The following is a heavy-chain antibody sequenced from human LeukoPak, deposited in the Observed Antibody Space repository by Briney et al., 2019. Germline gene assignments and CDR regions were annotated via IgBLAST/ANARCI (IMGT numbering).Heavy chain of an antibody. D-gene: IGHD4-17*01. CDR1: GFTFSSYG. V-gene: IGHV3-30*02. CDR3: ARDGPDYGDYVIDY. CDR2: IRYDGSNK. Sequence: GGSLRLSCAASGFTFSSYGMHWVRQAPGKGLEWVAFIRYDGSNKYYADSVKGRFTISRDNSKNTLYLQMNSLRAEDTAVYYCARDGPDYGDYVIDYWGQGTLVTVSS. J-gene: IGHJ4*02.